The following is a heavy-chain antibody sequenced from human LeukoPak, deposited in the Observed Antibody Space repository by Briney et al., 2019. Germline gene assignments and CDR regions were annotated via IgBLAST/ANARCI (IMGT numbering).Heavy chain of an antibody. CDR3: VRARFDY. CDR2: INHGGST. CDR1: GGSFTTYY. J-gene: IGHJ4*02. Sequence: PSETLSLTCAVFGGSFTTYYWTWIRQPPGKGLEWIGEINHGGSTNYNPSLKSRVTISVDTSKNQFSLKLTSVTAADTAVYHCVRARFDYWGQGTLVTVSS. V-gene: IGHV4-34*01.